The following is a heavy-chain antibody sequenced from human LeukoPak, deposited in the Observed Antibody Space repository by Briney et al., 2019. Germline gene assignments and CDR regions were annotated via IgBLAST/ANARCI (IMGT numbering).Heavy chain of an antibody. CDR2: FNPENGNT. D-gene: IGHD6-13*01. Sequence: GASVEVSCKASGGTFSSYAISWVRQAPGQGLEWMGWFNPENGNTNYAQKVQDRVTMTADTSTSTSYMELRSLRSDDTAVYYCAREHSSSWDQFDYWGQETLVTVSS. J-gene: IGHJ4*02. V-gene: IGHV1-18*01. CDR3: AREHSSSWDQFDY. CDR1: GGTFSSYA.